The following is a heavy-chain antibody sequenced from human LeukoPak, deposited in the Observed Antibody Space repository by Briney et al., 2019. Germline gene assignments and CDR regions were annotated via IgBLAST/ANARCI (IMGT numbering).Heavy chain of an antibody. CDR2: ISGSGGST. Sequence: PGESLRLSCAASGFTFSSYAMSWVRQAPGKGLEWVSAISGSGGSTYYADSVKGRFTISRDNSKNTLYLQMNSLRAEDTAVYYCAKDFGSSWYFDLWGRGTLVTVSS. V-gene: IGHV3-23*01. CDR1: GFTFSSYA. D-gene: IGHD3-3*01. J-gene: IGHJ2*01. CDR3: AKDFGSSWYFDL.